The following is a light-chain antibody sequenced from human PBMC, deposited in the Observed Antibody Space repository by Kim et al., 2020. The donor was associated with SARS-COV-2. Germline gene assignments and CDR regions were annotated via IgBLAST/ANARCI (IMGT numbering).Light chain of an antibody. CDR1: QSISSW. J-gene: IGKJ1*01. CDR3: QQYDHYPRT. V-gene: IGKV1D-16*01. Sequence: DIQMTQSPSLVSASVGDTVTITCRASQSISSWLAWYQQKPEKAPKSLIYAASSLQSGVPSRFSGRGSGTHFTLTINSLQPEDFATYYCQQYDHYPRTFGQGTKVEIK. CDR2: AAS.